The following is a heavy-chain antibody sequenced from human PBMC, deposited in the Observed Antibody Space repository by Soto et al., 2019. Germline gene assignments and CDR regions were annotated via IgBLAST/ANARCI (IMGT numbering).Heavy chain of an antibody. J-gene: IGHJ6*02. CDR3: AGSYDSSGYSHYYYYGMDV. D-gene: IGHD3-22*01. Sequence: SETLSLTCAVYGGSFSGYYWSWIRQPPGKGLEWIGEINHSGSTNYNPSLKSRVTISVDTSKNQFSLKLSSVTAADTAVYYCAGSYDSSGYSHYYYYGMDVWGQGTTVTVSS. CDR1: GGSFSGYY. V-gene: IGHV4-34*01. CDR2: INHSGST.